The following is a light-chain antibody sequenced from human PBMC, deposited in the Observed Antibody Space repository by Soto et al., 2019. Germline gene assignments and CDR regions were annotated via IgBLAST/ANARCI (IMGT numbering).Light chain of an antibody. V-gene: IGLV1-47*01. J-gene: IGLJ7*01. CDR3: ATWDDTLSVVV. Sequence: QSVLTQPPSASGTPGQRVTISCSGSSSNIQPNFVYWYQQFPGAAPKLLLYRTDQRPSGVPDRFSGSKSGSSASLAISGLQSEDEADYICATWDDTLSVVVFGGGTQLTVL. CDR1: SSNIQPNF. CDR2: RTD.